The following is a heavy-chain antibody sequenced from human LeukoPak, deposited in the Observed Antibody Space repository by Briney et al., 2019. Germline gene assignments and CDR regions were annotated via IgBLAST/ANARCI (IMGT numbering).Heavy chain of an antibody. J-gene: IGHJ4*02. CDR1: GFIFSSYS. CDR3: AVVGALYYFDY. CDR2: ISRRSESI. D-gene: IGHD1-26*01. V-gene: IGHV3-21*06. Sequence: GGSLRLSCAASGFIFSSYSMNWVRQVPGKGLEWVSSISRRSESISYADSVKGRFTISRDNAKSSLYLQMNSLRAEDTAVYYCAVVGALYYFDYWGQGTLVTVSS.